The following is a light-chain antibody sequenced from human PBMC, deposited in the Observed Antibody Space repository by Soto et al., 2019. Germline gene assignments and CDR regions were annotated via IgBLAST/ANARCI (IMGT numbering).Light chain of an antibody. CDR1: SSDVGGYNY. J-gene: IGLJ3*02. Sequence: QSALTQPASVSGSPGQSITISFTGTSSDVGGYNYVSWYQQHPGKAPKLMIYEVSNRPSGVSNRFSGSKSGNTASLAISGLQAEDEADYYCTSYTSSRTWVFGGGTKLTVL. V-gene: IGLV2-14*01. CDR2: EVS. CDR3: TSYTSSRTWV.